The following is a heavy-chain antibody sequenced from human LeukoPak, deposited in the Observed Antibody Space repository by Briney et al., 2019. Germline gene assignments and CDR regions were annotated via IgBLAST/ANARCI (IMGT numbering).Heavy chain of an antibody. CDR3: ARDPYGNYGMDV. J-gene: IGHJ6*02. CDR2: IKEDGSEK. Sequence: RPGGSLRLSCVASGVTFRSYWMNWVRQAPGKGLEWVANIKEDGSEKNYVDSVKGRFTISRDNAKNSLYLQMNSLRDEDTAVYYCARDPYGNYGMDVWGQGTTVTVSS. CDR1: GVTFRSYW. V-gene: IGHV3-7*04. D-gene: IGHD4-17*01.